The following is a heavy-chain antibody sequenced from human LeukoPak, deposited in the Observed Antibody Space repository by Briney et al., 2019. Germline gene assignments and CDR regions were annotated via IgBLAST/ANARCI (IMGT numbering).Heavy chain of an antibody. CDR1: GYSISSGYY. Sequence: PSETLSLTCAVSGYSISSGYYWGWIRQPPGKGLEWIGSIYHSGSTYYNPSPQSRVTISVDTSKNQFSLKLSSVTAADTAVYYCARYWDYDYVWGSYRGPLDYWGQGTLVTVSS. V-gene: IGHV4-38-2*01. CDR2: IYHSGST. CDR3: ARYWDYDYVWGSYRGPLDY. D-gene: IGHD3-16*01. J-gene: IGHJ4*02.